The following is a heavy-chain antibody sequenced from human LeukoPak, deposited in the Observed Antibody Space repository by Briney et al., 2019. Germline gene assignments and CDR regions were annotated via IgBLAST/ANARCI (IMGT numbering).Heavy chain of an antibody. D-gene: IGHD3-22*01. CDR1: GFTFSSYG. Sequence: GGSLRLSCAASGFTFSSYGMHWVRQAPGKGLEWVAVIWYDGSNKYYADSVKGRFTISRGNSKNTLYLQMNSLRAEDTAVYYCARGALSSGYYFGYFDYWGQGTLVTVSS. CDR3: ARGALSSGYYFGYFDY. V-gene: IGHV3-33*01. J-gene: IGHJ4*02. CDR2: IWYDGSNK.